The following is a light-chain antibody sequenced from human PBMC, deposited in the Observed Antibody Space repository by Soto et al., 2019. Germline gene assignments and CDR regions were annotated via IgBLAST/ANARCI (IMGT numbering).Light chain of an antibody. V-gene: IGKV1-12*01. CDR1: QGISNW. Sequence: DIQMTQSPSSVSASVGDRVSITCRARQGISNWLAWYQQKPGRAPKLLIYTGSSLQSGVPSRFSDTGSGTDFTLTISSLQPEDVATYYCQQANSFPLTFGGGTKVEIK. J-gene: IGKJ4*01. CDR2: TGS. CDR3: QQANSFPLT.